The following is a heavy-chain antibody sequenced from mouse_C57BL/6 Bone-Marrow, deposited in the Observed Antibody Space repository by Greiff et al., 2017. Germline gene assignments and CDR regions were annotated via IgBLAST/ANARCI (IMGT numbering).Heavy chain of an antibody. Sequence: QVQLKQPGAELVRPGTSVKLSCKASGYTFTSYWMHWVKQRPGQGLEWIGVIDPSDSYTNYNQKFKGKATLTVDTSSSTAYMQLSSLTSEDSAVYYCARSGYYGSSFFAYWGQGTLVTVSA. CDR3: ARSGYYGSSFFAY. CDR1: GYTFTSYW. J-gene: IGHJ3*01. V-gene: IGHV1-59*01. CDR2: IDPSDSYT. D-gene: IGHD1-1*01.